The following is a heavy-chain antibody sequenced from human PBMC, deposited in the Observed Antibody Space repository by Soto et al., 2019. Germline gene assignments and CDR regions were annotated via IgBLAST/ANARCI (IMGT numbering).Heavy chain of an antibody. CDR2: IKEDGSEK. CDR1: GFTFSSHW. J-gene: IGHJ4*01. D-gene: IGHD6-6*01. CDR3: ARGWAALDY. V-gene: IGHV3-7*03. Sequence: PXGSLRLSCAASGFTFSSHWMSWVRQAPGKGLDWVANIKEDGSEKYHVDSVKGRFTISRDNAKNSLYLQMNSLRADDTAVYYCARGWAALDYWGQGTLVTVSS.